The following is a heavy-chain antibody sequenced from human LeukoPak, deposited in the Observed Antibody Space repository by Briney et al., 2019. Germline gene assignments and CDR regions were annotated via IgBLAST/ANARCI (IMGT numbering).Heavy chain of an antibody. CDR1: GGSISSYY. CDR2: IYTSGGT. Sequence: SETLSLTCTVSGGSISSYYWSWIRQPAGKGLEWIGRIYTSGGTNYNPSLKSRVTMSLDTSKNQFSLKLSSVTAADTAVYYCARAKQVAYYYYYMDVWDKGTTVTVSS. D-gene: IGHD6-6*01. J-gene: IGHJ6*03. V-gene: IGHV4-4*07. CDR3: ARAKQVAYYYYYMDV.